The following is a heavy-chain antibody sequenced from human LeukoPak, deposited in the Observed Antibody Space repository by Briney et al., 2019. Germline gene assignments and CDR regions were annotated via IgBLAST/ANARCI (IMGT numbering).Heavy chain of an antibody. CDR1: GGSIRSSYYY. CDR3: ARAPYYGDYLDY. CDR2: IYDSGST. Sequence: SETLSLTCTVSGGSIRSSYYYWGWIRQPPGKGLEWIGSIYDSGSTYYNPSLKSRVTISVDRSKNQFSLKLSSVTAADTAVYYCARAPYYGDYLDYWGQGTLVTVSS. J-gene: IGHJ4*02. V-gene: IGHV4-39*07. D-gene: IGHD4-17*01.